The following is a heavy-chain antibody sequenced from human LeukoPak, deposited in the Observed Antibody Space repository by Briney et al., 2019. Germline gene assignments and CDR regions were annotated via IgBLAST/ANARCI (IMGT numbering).Heavy chain of an antibody. D-gene: IGHD3-10*01. J-gene: IGHJ4*02. CDR3: AKRSDSGSHTFDY. CDR1: GFTFSSYG. Sequence: GGSLRLSCAASGFTFSSYGMHWVRQAPGKGLEWVAVISYDGSHEYYGDSVKGRLTISRDNSKNTVYLQMSSLRTEDTAVYYCAKRSDSGSHTFDYWGQGTLVTVSS. CDR2: ISYDGSHE. V-gene: IGHV3-30*18.